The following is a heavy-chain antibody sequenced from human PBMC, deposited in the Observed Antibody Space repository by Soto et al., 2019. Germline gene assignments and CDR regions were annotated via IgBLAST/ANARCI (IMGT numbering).Heavy chain of an antibody. CDR3: ARGYLSDYDFWSGSLSGDYYGMDV. V-gene: IGHV1-8*01. CDR2: MNPNSGNT. J-gene: IGHJ6*02. Sequence: GASVKVSCKASGYTFTSYDINWARQATGQGLEWMGWMNPNSGNTGYAQKFQGRVTMTRNTSISTAYMELSSLRSEDTAVYYCARGYLSDYDFWSGSLSGDYYGMDVWGQGTTVTVSS. D-gene: IGHD3-3*01. CDR1: GYTFTSYD.